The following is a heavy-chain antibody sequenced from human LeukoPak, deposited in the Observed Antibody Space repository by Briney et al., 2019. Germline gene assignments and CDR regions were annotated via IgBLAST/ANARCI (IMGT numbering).Heavy chain of an antibody. J-gene: IGHJ6*02. CDR3: ARLRSYGYYYNGMDV. V-gene: IGHV3-74*01. CDR2: INNVGSST. CDR1: GFTFSSYW. D-gene: IGHD3-16*01. Sequence: GGSLRLSCAASGFTFSSYWMHWVRQAPGKGLVWVSRINNVGSSTTYADSVKGRFTISRDNAKNTLYLQMNSLSAEDTAVYYCARLRSYGYYYNGMDVWGQGTTVTVSS.